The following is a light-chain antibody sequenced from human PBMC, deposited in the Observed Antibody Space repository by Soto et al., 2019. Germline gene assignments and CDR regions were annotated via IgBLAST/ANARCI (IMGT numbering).Light chain of an antibody. Sequence: AIQLTQSPSSLSASVGDRVTITCRASQDISSGLAWYQQKPGKAPKLLIYDASILETGVPSRFSGSGSGTDFTLTLSSLQPEDFATYYCQQFNTYPITFGQGTRLEIK. CDR1: QDISSG. CDR2: DAS. V-gene: IGKV1-13*02. CDR3: QQFNTYPIT. J-gene: IGKJ5*01.